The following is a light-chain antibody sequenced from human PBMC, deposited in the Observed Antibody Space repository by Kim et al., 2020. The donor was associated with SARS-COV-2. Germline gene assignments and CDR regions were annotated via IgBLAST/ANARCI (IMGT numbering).Light chain of an antibody. CDR2: SDS. Sequence: PGKTARITCGGNNIGSKSVHWYQQKPGQAPVLVIYSDSDRPSGIPERFSGSNSGNTATLTIGRVEAGDEADYYCQVWDSSSDHRVFGGGTQLTVL. J-gene: IGLJ3*02. V-gene: IGLV3-21*04. CDR1: NIGSKS. CDR3: QVWDSSSDHRV.